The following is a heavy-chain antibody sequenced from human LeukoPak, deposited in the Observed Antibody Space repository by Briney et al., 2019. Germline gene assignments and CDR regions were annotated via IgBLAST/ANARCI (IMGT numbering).Heavy chain of an antibody. CDR1: GFTFGDYA. Sequence: GGSLRLSCTASGFTFGDYAMSWFRQAPGKGLEWVGFIRSKAYGGTTEYAASVKGRFTISRDDSKSIAYLQMNSLKTEDTAVYYCTRDGDGIAAAGRGYWGQGTLVTVSS. J-gene: IGHJ4*02. CDR3: TRDGDGIAAAGRGY. D-gene: IGHD6-13*01. CDR2: IRSKAYGGTT. V-gene: IGHV3-49*03.